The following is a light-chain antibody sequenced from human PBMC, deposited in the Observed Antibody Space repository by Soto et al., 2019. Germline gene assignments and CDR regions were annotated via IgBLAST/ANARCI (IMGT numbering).Light chain of an antibody. CDR1: SSDVGGYNY. J-gene: IGLJ1*01. CDR2: EVA. V-gene: IGLV2-14*01. CDR3: SSFPSTVTPDV. Sequence: QSALTQPASVSGSPGQSITISCTGTSSDVGGYNYVSWFQHHAGKAPKLIIYEVANRPSGVSARFSGANSGDTASLTISGLLAEDEADYYCSSFPSTVTPDVFGTGTKLTVL.